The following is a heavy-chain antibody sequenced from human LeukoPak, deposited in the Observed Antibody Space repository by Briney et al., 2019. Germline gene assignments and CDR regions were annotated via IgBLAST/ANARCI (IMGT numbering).Heavy chain of an antibody. V-gene: IGHV4-34*01. CDR3: ARGAPGIAVAGTFDY. CDR1: GRSFSGYY. Sequence: SETLSLTCAVYGRSFSGYYWSWIRQPPGKGLEWIGEINHSRSTNYNPSLKSRVTISVDTSKNQFSLKLSSVTAADTAVYYCARGAPGIAVAGTFDYWGQGTLVTVSS. D-gene: IGHD6-19*01. J-gene: IGHJ4*02. CDR2: INHSRST.